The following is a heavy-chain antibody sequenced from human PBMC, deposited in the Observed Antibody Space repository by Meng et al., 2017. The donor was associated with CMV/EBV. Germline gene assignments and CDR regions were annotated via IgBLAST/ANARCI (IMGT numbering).Heavy chain of an antibody. CDR3: ASRITIFGVVTAFDP. CDR2: IYYSGST. Sequence: PLQDSGPGLVKPSETRSLTCTVSGGSISSSSYYWGWIRQPPGKGLEWIGSIYYSGSTYYNPSLKSRVTISVDTSKNQFSLKLSSVTAADTAVYYCASRITIFGVVTAFDPWGQGTLVTVSS. D-gene: IGHD3-3*01. V-gene: IGHV4-39*07. J-gene: IGHJ5*02. CDR1: GGSISSSSYY.